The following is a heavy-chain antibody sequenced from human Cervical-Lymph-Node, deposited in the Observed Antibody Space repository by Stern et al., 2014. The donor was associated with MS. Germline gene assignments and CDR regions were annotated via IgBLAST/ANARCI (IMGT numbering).Heavy chain of an antibody. Sequence: EMQLVESGGGLVQPGGSLRLSCAASGFTFSSYAMSWVRQAPGKGLEWVSAISGSGGSTYFADSVKGRFTISRDNSKNTLYLQMKSLRAEDTAVYHCASDYDSSGDYVGSLDYWGQGTLVTVSS. J-gene: IGHJ4*02. CDR3: ASDYDSSGDYVGSLDY. V-gene: IGHV3-23*04. CDR1: GFTFSSYA. CDR2: ISGSGGST. D-gene: IGHD3-22*01.